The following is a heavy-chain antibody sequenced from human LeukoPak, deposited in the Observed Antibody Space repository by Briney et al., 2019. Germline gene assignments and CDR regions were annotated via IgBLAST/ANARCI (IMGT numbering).Heavy chain of an antibody. J-gene: IGHJ1*01. CDR1: GGSISSNSYY. V-gene: IGHV4-39*07. D-gene: IGHD3-22*01. CDR3: ASSYPYYYDSSGYYDRGYFQH. Sequence: KTSETLSLTCTVSGGSISSNSYYWGWIRQPPGKGLEWIGSIYYSGSTYYNPSLKSRVTISVDTSKNQFSLKLSSVTAADTAVYYCASSYPYYYDSSGYYDRGYFQHWGQGTLVTVSS. CDR2: IYYSGST.